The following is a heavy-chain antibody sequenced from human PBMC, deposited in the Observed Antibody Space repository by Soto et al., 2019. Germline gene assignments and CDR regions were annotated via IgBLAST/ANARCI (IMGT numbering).Heavy chain of an antibody. D-gene: IGHD1-1*01. CDR3: ARDRDRHHPRNLEEGAVDY. J-gene: IGHJ4*02. CDR1: GFTFSSYS. CDR2: ISSSSSYI. Sequence: EVQLVESGGGLVKPGGSLRLSCAASGFTFSSYSMNWVRQAPGKGLEWVSSISSSSSYIYYADSVKGRFTISRDNAKNSLYLQMNSLRAEDTAVYYCARDRDRHHPRNLEEGAVDYWGQGTLVTVSS. V-gene: IGHV3-21*01.